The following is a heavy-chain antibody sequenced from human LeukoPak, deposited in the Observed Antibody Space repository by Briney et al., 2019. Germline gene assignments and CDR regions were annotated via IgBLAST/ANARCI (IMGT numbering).Heavy chain of an antibody. V-gene: IGHV3-53*01. Sequence: PGGSLRLSCVAPGFNVRSNYMSWVRQAPGQGLKWVSVIYSGGSTYYAKSVEGRFTISRDNSKNPLYLQMNSLRVEDTAAYYCARKLLSPAAPFDSWDPGTLVTVSS. CDR2: IYSGGST. J-gene: IGHJ4*02. D-gene: IGHD4-23*01. CDR3: ARKLLSPAAPFDS. CDR1: GFNVRSNY.